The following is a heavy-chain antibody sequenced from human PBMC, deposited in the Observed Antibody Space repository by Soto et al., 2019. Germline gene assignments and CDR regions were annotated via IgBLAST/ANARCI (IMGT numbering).Heavy chain of an antibody. D-gene: IGHD2-8*01. CDR1: GFSFNSFN. CDR3: ARDLGLLKSMFDY. Sequence: PGGSLRLSCLASGFSFNSFNMNWIRRAPGRGLEWVASISVSGDNIYYGDSMQGRFTISRDNSKRSGFLDLNSLRVEDTAVYYCARDLGLLKSMFDYWGQGTLVTVSS. CDR2: ISVSGDNI. V-gene: IGHV3-21*01. J-gene: IGHJ4*02.